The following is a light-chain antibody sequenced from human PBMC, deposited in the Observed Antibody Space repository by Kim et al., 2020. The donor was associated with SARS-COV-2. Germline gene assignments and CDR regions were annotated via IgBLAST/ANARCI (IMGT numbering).Light chain of an antibody. CDR2: DAS. V-gene: IGKV3-11*01. Sequence: EIVLTQSPGTVSLSPGETATLSCRASQSVSTCLGWYQQRPGQPPRLLIYDASTRATDIPARFSGSGSGTDFTLTISGLEPEDFAVYYCQQRSNWPRTFGQGTKVDIK. CDR3: QQRSNWPRT. J-gene: IGKJ1*01. CDR1: QSVSTC.